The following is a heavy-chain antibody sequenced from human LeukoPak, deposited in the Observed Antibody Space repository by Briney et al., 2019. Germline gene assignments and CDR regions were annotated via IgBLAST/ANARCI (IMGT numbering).Heavy chain of an antibody. CDR1: GGSFSGYY. CDR3: ARDHNEFWSGYYPKGWFDP. CDR2: INHSVST. J-gene: IGHJ5*02. V-gene: IGHV4-34*01. D-gene: IGHD3-3*01. Sequence: SSETLSLTCAVYGGSFSGYYWSWIRQPPGKGLEWIGEINHSVSTYYNPSLKSRVTISVETSKNQFSLKLSSVTAADTAVYYCARDHNEFWSGYYPKGWFDPWGQGTLVTVSS.